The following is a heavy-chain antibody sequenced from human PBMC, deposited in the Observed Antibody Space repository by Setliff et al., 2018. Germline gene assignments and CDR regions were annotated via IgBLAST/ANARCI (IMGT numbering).Heavy chain of an antibody. CDR1: GFTFSNYG. V-gene: IGHV3-30*02. CDR3: AKVIGGYPPKPSDY. J-gene: IGHJ4*02. D-gene: IGHD3-16*02. CDR2: IQHDGNIK. Sequence: LRLSCVASGFTFSNYGMHWVRQAPGKGLEWVTYIQHDGNIKHYADSVKGRYTISRDNSKNTLYLEMSSLRPEDTAVYYCAKVIGGYPPKPSDYWGQGTLVTVSS.